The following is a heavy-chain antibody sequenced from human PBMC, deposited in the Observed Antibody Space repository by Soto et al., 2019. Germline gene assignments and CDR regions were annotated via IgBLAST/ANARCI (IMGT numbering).Heavy chain of an antibody. CDR1: GGTFSSYA. V-gene: IGHV1-69*01. CDR2: IIPIFGTA. Sequence: QVQLVQSGAEVKKPGSSVKVSCKASGGTFSSYAISWVRQAPGQGLEWMGGIIPIFGTANYAQKFQGRVTITADESTRTAYMELSSLRSEDTAVYYCARGPFGYRYGTDANWFDPLGQGTLVTVSS. J-gene: IGHJ5*02. CDR3: ARGPFGYRYGTDANWFDP. D-gene: IGHD5-18*01.